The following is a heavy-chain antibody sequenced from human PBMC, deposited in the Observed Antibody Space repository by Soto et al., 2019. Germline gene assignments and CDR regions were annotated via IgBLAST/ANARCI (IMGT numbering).Heavy chain of an antibody. Sequence: QLQLQESGPGLVKPSETLSLTCTVSGGSISSSSYYWGWIRQPPGKGLEWIGSIYYSGSTYYNPSLKSRVTISVDTSKNQFSLKLSSVTAADTAVYYCARDAITYYDYIWGSYRYFDYWGQGTLVTVSS. V-gene: IGHV4-39*02. CDR2: IYYSGST. CDR1: GGSISSSSYY. J-gene: IGHJ4*02. CDR3: ARDAITYYDYIWGSYRYFDY. D-gene: IGHD3-16*02.